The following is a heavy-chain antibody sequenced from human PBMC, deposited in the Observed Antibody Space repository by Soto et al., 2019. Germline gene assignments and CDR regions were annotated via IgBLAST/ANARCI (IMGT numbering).Heavy chain of an antibody. V-gene: IGHV3-11*01. J-gene: IGHJ4*02. D-gene: IGHD4-17*01. CDR3: ARDYYGDYILDY. CDR2: ISNTGSTK. CDR1: GFSFSDYY. Sequence: ESGGGLVKPGGSLRLSCVVSGFSFSDYYMSWIRQAPGKGLEWISYISNTGSTKYYADSVKGRFTISRDNAKNSLYLQMNSLRGEDTAVSYCARDYYGDYILDYWGQGTLVTVSS.